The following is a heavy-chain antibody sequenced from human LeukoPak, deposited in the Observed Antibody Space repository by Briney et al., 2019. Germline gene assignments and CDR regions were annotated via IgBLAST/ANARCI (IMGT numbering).Heavy chain of an antibody. V-gene: IGHV1-46*01. CDR3: ERASPYGSGIYYLG. J-gene: IGHJ4*02. Sequence: GASVRVSCKASGYTLTTYYMHWVRQAPGQGLEWVGKINPSDGSTRYAQKVQGRVTITRDTSTNTVYMEVSSLRSEDTAVYYCERASPYGSGIYYLGWGQGTLVTVP. D-gene: IGHD3-10*01. CDR1: GYTLTTYY. CDR2: INPSDGST.